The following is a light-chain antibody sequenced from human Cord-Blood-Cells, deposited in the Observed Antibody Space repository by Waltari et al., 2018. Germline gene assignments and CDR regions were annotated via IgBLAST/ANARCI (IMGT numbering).Light chain of an antibody. Sequence: DIQMTQSPSTLSPLVGDRVTISCRASQSISSLLAWYQQKPGKDPKLLIYKASSLESGFPSRFSGSGSGTEVTLTISSLQPGDLATYYCQQYNSYSWTFGQETKVEIK. CDR2: KAS. CDR3: QQYNSYSWT. CDR1: QSISSL. J-gene: IGKJ1*01. V-gene: IGKV1-5*03.